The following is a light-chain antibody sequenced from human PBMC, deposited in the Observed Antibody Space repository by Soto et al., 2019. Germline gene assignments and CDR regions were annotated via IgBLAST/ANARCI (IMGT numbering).Light chain of an antibody. CDR1: QSISSCF. CDR3: QHYGSSPPLT. Sequence: EFVLTQSPANLSLSPGERATPSCRASQSISSCFLSWYQQTPGQAPRLLIYVASSRGTGIADIFSGSGCGTDFTLTISRLEPEDFAVYYCQHYGSSPPLTFGEGTKVEIK. CDR2: VAS. V-gene: IGKV3-20*01. J-gene: IGKJ4*01.